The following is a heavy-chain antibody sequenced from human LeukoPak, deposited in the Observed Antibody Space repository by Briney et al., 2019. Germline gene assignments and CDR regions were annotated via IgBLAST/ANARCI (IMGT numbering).Heavy chain of an antibody. CDR1: GGSFSGYY. V-gene: IGHV4-34*01. Sequence: PSETLSLTCAVYGGSFSGYYWSWIRQPPGKGLEWIGEINHSGSTNYNPSLKSRVTISVDTSKNQFSLKLSSVTAADTAVYYCARGSCNHDYWGQGTLVTVSS. CDR3: ARGSCNHDY. D-gene: IGHD1-14*01. J-gene: IGHJ4*02. CDR2: INHSGST.